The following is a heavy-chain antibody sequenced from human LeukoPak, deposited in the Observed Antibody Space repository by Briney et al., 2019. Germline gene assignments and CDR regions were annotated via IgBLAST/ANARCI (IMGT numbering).Heavy chain of an antibody. J-gene: IGHJ4*02. Sequence: SQTLSLTCAISADSLSNKNVAWHWIRQSPSRGLEWLGRTYYRTKFNTDYAVSVKSRIAINSDTSKNQFSLQLNSVTPEDTGVYYCARGSHSSFDYWGQGTLVTVSS. CDR3: ARGSHSSFDY. CDR1: ADSLSNKNVA. CDR2: TYYRTKFNT. V-gene: IGHV6-1*01. D-gene: IGHD3-10*01.